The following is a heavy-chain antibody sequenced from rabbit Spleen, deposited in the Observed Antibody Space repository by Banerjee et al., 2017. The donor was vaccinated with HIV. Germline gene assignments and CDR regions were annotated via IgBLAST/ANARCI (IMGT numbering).Heavy chain of an antibody. CDR2: IYTGDGST. CDR3: ARETSSGWGIVSFYFSL. V-gene: IGHV1S47*01. Sequence: QEQLVESGGGLVQPEGSLTLTCKASGFDFSNSYMNWVRQAPGKGLEWIGIIYTGDGSTDYATWVNGRFTISSDNAQNAVDLQMNSLTAADTATYFCARETSSGWGIVSFYFSLWGQGTLVTVS. CDR1: GFDFSNSY. D-gene: IGHD4-1*01. J-gene: IGHJ4*01.